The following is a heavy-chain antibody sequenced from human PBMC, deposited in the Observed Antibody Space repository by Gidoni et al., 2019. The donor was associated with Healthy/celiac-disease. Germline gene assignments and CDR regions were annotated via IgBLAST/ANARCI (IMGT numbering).Heavy chain of an antibody. Sequence: QVQLVQSGAEVKKHGASVKVSCTASGYTFTRYDFTWGRQATGQVLEWMGWMNPNSGNTGDEKKCQGRVTMTRNTSISTAYMELRSLRSEDTAVYYCARVGGSYDFGSGYYIDYYGMDVWGQGTTVTVSS. J-gene: IGHJ6*02. CDR2: MNPNSGNT. D-gene: IGHD3-3*01. V-gene: IGHV1-8*01. CDR3: ARVGGSYDFGSGYYIDYYGMDV. CDR1: GYTFTRYD.